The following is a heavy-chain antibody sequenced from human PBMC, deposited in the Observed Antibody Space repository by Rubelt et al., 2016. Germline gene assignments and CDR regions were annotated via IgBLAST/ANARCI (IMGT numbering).Heavy chain of an antibody. CDR2: VNHSGSS. J-gene: IGHJ6*02. V-gene: IGHV4-34*01. Sequence: KGPEWVGEVNHSGSSNYNPSRKRRVTISADTYKNQFSLKLSSVTAADTDVYYCARHVSSGWYYYYGMDVWGQGTTVTVSS. D-gene: IGHD6-19*01. CDR3: ARHVSSGWYYYYGMDV.